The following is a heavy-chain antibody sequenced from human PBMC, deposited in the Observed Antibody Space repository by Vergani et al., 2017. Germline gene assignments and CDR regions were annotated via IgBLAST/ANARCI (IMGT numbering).Heavy chain of an antibody. J-gene: IGHJ4*02. Sequence: QVQLQQWGAGLLKPSETLSLTCAVYGGSFSGYYWSWIRQPPGKGLEWIGRFHIGGTTHYNPSLKSRVSISLDTSTNQFSLTLRSVTAADTALYYCARDAPALTLIRGALRDWGQG. V-gene: IGHV4-34*01. CDR1: GGSFSGYY. D-gene: IGHD3-10*01. CDR3: ARDAPALTLIRGALRD. CDR2: FHIGGTT.